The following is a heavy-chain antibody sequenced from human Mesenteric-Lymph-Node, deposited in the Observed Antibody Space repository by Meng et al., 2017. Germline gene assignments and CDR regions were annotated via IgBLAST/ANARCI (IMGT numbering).Heavy chain of an antibody. CDR3: ARNPLVRYYYDSSGYALDY. D-gene: IGHD3-22*01. Sequence: ASVKVSCKASGYTFTGYYMHWVRQAPGQGLEGMGRINPNSGGTNYAQKFQGRVTMTRDTSISTAYKELSRLRSDDTTVYYYARNPLVRYYYDSSGYALDYWGQGTLVTVSS. V-gene: IGHV1-2*06. J-gene: IGHJ4*02. CDR2: INPNSGGT. CDR1: GYTFTGYY.